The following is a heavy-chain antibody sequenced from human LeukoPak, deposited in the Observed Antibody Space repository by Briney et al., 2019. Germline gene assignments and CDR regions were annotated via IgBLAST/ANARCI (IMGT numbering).Heavy chain of an antibody. Sequence: PGGSLRLSCAASGFTFSSYSMNWVRQAPGKGLEWVSSISSSSSYIYYADSVKGRFTISRDSAKDTVYLQMNSLRAEDTAVYYCARVSIGWYSFDYWGQGTLVTVSS. D-gene: IGHD6-19*01. CDR1: GFTFSSYS. CDR2: ISSSSSYI. V-gene: IGHV3-21*01. CDR3: ARVSIGWYSFDY. J-gene: IGHJ4*02.